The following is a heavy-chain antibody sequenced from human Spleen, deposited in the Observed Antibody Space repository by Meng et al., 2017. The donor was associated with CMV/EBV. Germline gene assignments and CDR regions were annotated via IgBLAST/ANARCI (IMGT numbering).Heavy chain of an antibody. V-gene: IGHV4-30-4*08. D-gene: IGHD2-15*01. J-gene: IGHJ4*02. CDR1: RGSCSSGDYY. CDR3: ARDGGYHRVARPY. CDR2: IYDSGST. Sequence: VQLMDSRPRRVEPSHTLPLPGTCVRGSCSSGDYYWSWIRHPPGKGLELIGYIYDSGSTYYNPSLKSRVTISVDTSKNQFSLKLSSVTAADTAVYYCARDGGYHRVARPYWGQGTLVTVSS.